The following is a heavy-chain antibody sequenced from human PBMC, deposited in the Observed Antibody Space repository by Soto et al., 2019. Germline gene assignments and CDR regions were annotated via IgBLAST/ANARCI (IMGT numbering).Heavy chain of an antibody. CDR3: AREPGIAVAGTDYYYYGMDV. Sequence: QTRTLHCAISGDSVCSNITAWNWSRPSPSRGLEWLGRTYYRSKWYNDYAVSVKSRITINPDTSKNQFSLQLNSVTPEDTAVYYCAREPGIAVAGTDYYYYGMDVWGQGTTVTGSS. CDR2: TYYRSKWYN. CDR1: GDSVCSNITA. V-gene: IGHV6-1*01. D-gene: IGHD6-19*01. J-gene: IGHJ6*02.